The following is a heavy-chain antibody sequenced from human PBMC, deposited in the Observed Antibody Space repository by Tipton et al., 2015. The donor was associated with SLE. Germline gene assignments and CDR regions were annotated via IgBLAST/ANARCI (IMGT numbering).Heavy chain of an antibody. D-gene: IGHD3-22*01. CDR2: ISYDGSNP. CDR3: ARDDYYDSSGWDV. Sequence: SLRLSCAASALSFSPYAMHWVRQAPGKGLEWVAYISYDGSNPHYADSVKGRFTISRDNAKNSLYLQMNSLRAEDTAVYYCARDDYYDSSGWDVWGKGTTVTVSS. V-gene: IGHV3-30*04. J-gene: IGHJ6*04. CDR1: ALSFSPYA.